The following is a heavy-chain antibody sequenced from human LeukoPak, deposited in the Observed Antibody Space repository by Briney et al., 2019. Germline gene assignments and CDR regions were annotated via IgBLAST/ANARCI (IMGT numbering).Heavy chain of an antibody. CDR2: IYSSGST. D-gene: IGHD4-17*01. CDR3: ARGLNRNDYGDYGY. V-gene: IGHV4-4*07. Sequence: SEALSLTCTVSGGSISSYYWSWIRQPAGKGLEWIGHIYSSGSTNYNPSLKSRVTMSVDTSKNQFSLKLSSVTAADTAVYYCARGLNRNDYGDYGYWGQGTLVTVSS. J-gene: IGHJ4*02. CDR1: GGSISSYY.